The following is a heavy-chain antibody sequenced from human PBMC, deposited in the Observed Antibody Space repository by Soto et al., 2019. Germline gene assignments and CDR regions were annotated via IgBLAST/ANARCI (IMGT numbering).Heavy chain of an antibody. CDR2: IYYSGST. CDR1: GGSISSYY. CDR3: ARASASYSSSSWGYYYYYYMDV. D-gene: IGHD6-6*01. J-gene: IGHJ6*03. V-gene: IGHV4-59*01. Sequence: QVQLQESGPGLVKPSETLSLTCTVSGGSISSYYWSWIRQPPGMGLEWIGYIYYSGSTNYNPSLKIRVTISVDTSKNQFSLKLSSVTAADTAVYYCARASASYSSSSWGYYYYYYMDVWGKGTTVTVSS.